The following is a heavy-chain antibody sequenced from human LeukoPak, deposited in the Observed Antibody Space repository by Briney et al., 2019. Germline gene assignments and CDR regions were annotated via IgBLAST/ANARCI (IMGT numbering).Heavy chain of an antibody. D-gene: IGHD3-10*01. CDR3: ARNLYSVVRDFDD. CDR2: INSDGSST. Sequence: GGSLRLSCAASGSTFSSYWMHWVRQAPGKGLVWVSRINSDGSSTNYADSVKGRFTISRDNAKNTLYLQMNSLRAEDTAVYYCARNLYSVVRDFDDWGQGTLVTVSS. V-gene: IGHV3-74*01. CDR1: GSTFSSYW. J-gene: IGHJ4*02.